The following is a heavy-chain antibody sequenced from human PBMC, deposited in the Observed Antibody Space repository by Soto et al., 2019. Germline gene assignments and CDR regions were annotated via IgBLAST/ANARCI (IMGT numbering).Heavy chain of an antibody. CDR3: AKDGDMYCSGGSCYPHFDY. J-gene: IGHJ4*02. Sequence: HPGGSLRLSCAASGFTFDDYAMHWVRQAPGKGLEWVSGISWNSGSIGYADSVKGRFTISRDNAKNSLYLQMNSLRAEDTALYYCAKDGDMYCSGGSCYPHFDYWGQGTLVTVSS. D-gene: IGHD2-15*01. CDR1: GFTFDDYA. V-gene: IGHV3-9*01. CDR2: ISWNSGSI.